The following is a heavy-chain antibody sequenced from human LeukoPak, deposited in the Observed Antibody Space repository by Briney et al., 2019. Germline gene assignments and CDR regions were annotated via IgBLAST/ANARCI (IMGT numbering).Heavy chain of an antibody. V-gene: IGHV3-53*01. CDR3: AKANRRYCSSTSCHYYMDV. D-gene: IGHD2-2*01. Sequence: GGSLRLSCAASGFTVSSNYMSWVRQAPGKGLEWVSVIYSGGSTYYADSVKGRFTISRDNSKNTLYLQMNSLRAEDTAVYYCAKANRRYCSSTSCHYYMDVWGKGTTVTVSS. CDR2: IYSGGST. J-gene: IGHJ6*03. CDR1: GFTVSSNY.